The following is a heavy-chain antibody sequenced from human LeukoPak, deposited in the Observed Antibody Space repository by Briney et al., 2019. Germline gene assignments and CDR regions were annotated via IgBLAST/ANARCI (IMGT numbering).Heavy chain of an antibody. CDR1: GFTFSSYD. Sequence: GGSLRLSCAASGFTFSSYDMTWVRQAPGRGLEWGSSIRPSGDNTYYGDSVKGRFTISRDNSKNTVYLQMNNMRVDDTAVYYCARVAGWHWFDPWGKGTLVTVSS. CDR2: IRPSGDNT. J-gene: IGHJ5*02. D-gene: IGHD6-19*01. V-gene: IGHV3-23*01. CDR3: ARVAGWHWFDP.